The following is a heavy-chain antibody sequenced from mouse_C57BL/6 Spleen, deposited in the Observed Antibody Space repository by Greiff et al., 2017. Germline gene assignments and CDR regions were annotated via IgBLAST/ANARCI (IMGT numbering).Heavy chain of an antibody. CDR3: GRHDYERGFDY. D-gene: IGHD2-4*01. CDR1: GFSFTTYA. CDR2: IRSKSNNYAT. V-gene: IGHV10-1*01. Sequence: EVQLVESGGGFVQPKASLKLSCAASGFSFTTYAMNWVRQAPGQGFEWVARIRSKSNNYATDYANSVKDRFTSSREESESRLYLKMHNLITAETAMDYCGRHDYERGFDYWGQGTTLTVSS. J-gene: IGHJ2*01.